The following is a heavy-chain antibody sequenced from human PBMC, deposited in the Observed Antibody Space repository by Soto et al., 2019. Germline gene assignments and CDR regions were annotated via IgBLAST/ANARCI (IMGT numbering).Heavy chain of an antibody. CDR2: ISAYNGNT. J-gene: IGHJ4*02. D-gene: IGHD3-22*01. CDR1: GYTFTSYG. CDR3: ARDPPPDDYYDSSGSNY. Sequence: ASVKVSCKASGYTFTSYGISWVRQAPGQGLEWMGWISAYNGNTNYAQKLQGRVTMTTDTSTSTAYMELRSLRSDDTAVYYCARDPPPDDYYDSSGSNYWGQGTLVTVSS. V-gene: IGHV1-18*01.